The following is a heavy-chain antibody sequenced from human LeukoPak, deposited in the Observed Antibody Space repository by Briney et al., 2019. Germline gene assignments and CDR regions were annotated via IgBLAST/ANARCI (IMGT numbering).Heavy chain of an antibody. CDR1: GYSFTSYW. V-gene: IGHV5-51*01. D-gene: IGHD6-13*01. CDR3: AICIAAAGTPGWFDP. CDR2: IYPGDSDT. Sequence: GESLKISCKGSGYSFTSYWIGWVRQMPGKGLEWMGIIYPGDSDTRYSPSFQGQVTISADKSISTAYLQWSSLKASDTAMYYCAICIAAAGTPGWFDPWGQGTLVIVSS. J-gene: IGHJ5*02.